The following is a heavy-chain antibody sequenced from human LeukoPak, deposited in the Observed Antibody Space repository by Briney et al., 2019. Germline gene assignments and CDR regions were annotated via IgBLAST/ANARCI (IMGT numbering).Heavy chain of an antibody. CDR3: ARDVTYSGSYHDVCDV. Sequence: GGSLRLSCGASGFTFSSYEMNWVRQAPGKGLEWVSYISSSGSPIYYADSVKGRFTISRDNAKNSLYLQMNSLRAEDTAVYYCARDVTYSGSYHDVCDVWGQGTMVTVSS. CDR1: GFTFSSYE. D-gene: IGHD1-26*01. J-gene: IGHJ3*01. V-gene: IGHV3-48*03. CDR2: ISSSGSPI.